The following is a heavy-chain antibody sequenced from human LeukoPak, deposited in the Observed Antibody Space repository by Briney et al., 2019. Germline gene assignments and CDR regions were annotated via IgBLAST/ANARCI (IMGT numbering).Heavy chain of an antibody. CDR1: GFTFSSYS. CDR3: AREASAAGIDDAFDI. V-gene: IGHV3-21*01. Sequence: GGSLRLSCAASGFTFSSYSMNWVRQAPGKGLEWVSSISSSSSYIYYADSVKGRFTISRSNAKNTLYLQMNSLRAEDTAVYYCAREASAAGIDDAFDIWGQGTMVTVSS. CDR2: ISSSSSYI. D-gene: IGHD6-13*01. J-gene: IGHJ3*02.